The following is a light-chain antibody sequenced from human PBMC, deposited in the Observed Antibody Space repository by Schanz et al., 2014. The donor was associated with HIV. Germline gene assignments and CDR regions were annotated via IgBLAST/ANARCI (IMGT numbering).Light chain of an antibody. Sequence: EIVLTQSPGSLSLSPGGRATLSCGASQRLSSAYLAWYQQKRDQPPRLVIYATSTRAAGIPDRFSGTGSGTDFTLTISRREPDDFAVYYCHHYGDSRGTFGGGTEVDI. J-gene: IGKJ4*02. V-gene: IGKV3-20*01. CDR3: HHYGDSRGT. CDR1: QRLSSAY. CDR2: ATS.